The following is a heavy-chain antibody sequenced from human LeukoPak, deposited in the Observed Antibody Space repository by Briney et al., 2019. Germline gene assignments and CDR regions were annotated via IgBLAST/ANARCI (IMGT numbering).Heavy chain of an antibody. D-gene: IGHD3-10*01. CDR3: AKDLGRGSGSPKDDYFDY. CDR2: IGGSGVST. CDR1: GFTFGSYA. V-gene: IGHV3-23*01. Sequence: QTGGSLRLSCAASGFTFGSYAMNWVRQAPGKGLEWVSTIGGSGVSTYYADSVKGRFTISRDNSKNTLYLQLNSLRADDRAVYYCAKDLGRGSGSPKDDYFDYWGQGTLVTVSS. J-gene: IGHJ4*02.